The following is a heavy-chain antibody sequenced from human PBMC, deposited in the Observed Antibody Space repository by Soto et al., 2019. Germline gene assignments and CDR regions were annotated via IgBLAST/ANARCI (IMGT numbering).Heavy chain of an antibody. J-gene: IGHJ5*02. Sequence: QVTLKESGPVLVKPTETLTLTCTVSGFSLSNARMGVSWIRQPPGKALEWLAHIFSNDEKSYSTSLKSRLTISKDTSKSQVVLTMTNMDPVDTVTYYCARIIWDYDSSGYYGWFDPWGQGTLVTVSS. CDR1: GFSLSNARMG. D-gene: IGHD3-22*01. CDR3: ARIIWDYDSSGYYGWFDP. V-gene: IGHV2-26*01. CDR2: IFSNDEK.